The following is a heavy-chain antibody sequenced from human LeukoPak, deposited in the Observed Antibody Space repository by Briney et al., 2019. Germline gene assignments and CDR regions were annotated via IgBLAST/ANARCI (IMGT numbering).Heavy chain of an antibody. V-gene: IGHV3-23*01. CDR1: GFTFSNYG. CDR2: ISGNGINT. J-gene: IGHJ4*02. D-gene: IGHD7-27*01. CDR3: ARGPPNWGYDY. Sequence: GGSLRPSCAASGFTFSNYGMSWVRQAPGKGLEWVSSISGNGINTYYEDSVKGRFTVSRDNSKNTLYLQMNSLRSDDTAVYYCARGPPNWGYDYWGPGTLVTVSS.